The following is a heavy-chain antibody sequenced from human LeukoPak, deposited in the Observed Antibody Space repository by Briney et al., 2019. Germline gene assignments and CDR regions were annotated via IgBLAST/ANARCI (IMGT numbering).Heavy chain of an antibody. J-gene: IGHJ6*02. CDR3: ARAVLGKNYYGMDV. D-gene: IGHD1-14*01. V-gene: IGHV3-30-3*01. CDR1: GFSLSSYA. CDR2: ISYDGSNK. Sequence: GGSLRLSCAASGFSLSSYAMHWVRQAPGKGLEWVAVISYDGSNKYNADSVKGRFSISRDNSKNTLYLQMNSLRAEDTAVYYCARAVLGKNYYGMDVWGQGTTVTVSS.